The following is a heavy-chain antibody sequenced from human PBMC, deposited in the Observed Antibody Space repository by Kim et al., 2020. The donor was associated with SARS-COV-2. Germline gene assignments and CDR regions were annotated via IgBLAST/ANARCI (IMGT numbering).Heavy chain of an antibody. CDR2: IYHSGST. J-gene: IGHJ3*02. D-gene: IGHD3-22*01. V-gene: IGHV4-30-2*01. Sequence: SETLSLTCAVSGGSISSGGYSWSWIRQPPGKGLEWIGYIYHSGSTYYNPSLKSRVTISVDRSKNQFSLKLSSVTAADTAVYYCARGGADRDAFDIWGQGTMVTVSS. CDR3: ARGGADRDAFDI. CDR1: GGSISSGGYS.